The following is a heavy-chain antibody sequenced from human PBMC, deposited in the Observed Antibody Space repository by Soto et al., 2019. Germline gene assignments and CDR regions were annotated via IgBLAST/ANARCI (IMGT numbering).Heavy chain of an antibody. CDR3: ARHLRAAPPPNYYYYYYGLDV. J-gene: IGHJ6*02. V-gene: IGHV5-51*01. CDR2: IYPGDSDT. Sequence: GESLKISCKGSGYTFTSYWIGWVRQMPGKGLEWMGIIYPGDSDTRYSPSFQGQVTFSVDKSTRTAYLQWGSLKASDTALYYCARHLRAAPPPNYYYYYYGLDVWGQGTTVTVSS. CDR1: GYTFTSYW. D-gene: IGHD2-8*01.